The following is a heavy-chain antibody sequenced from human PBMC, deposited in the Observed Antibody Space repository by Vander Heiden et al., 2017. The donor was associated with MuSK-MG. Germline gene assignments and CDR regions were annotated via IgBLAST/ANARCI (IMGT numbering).Heavy chain of an antibody. V-gene: IGHV3-21*01. Sequence: EVQLVESEGGLVKPGGSLRLSCAASGFSFSSYNMNWVRQSPGRGLEWVSSITSRSSFIYDADSLRGRFTISRDNAKNSLYLQMNDLRVDDTAVYYCVRELTNGVFDYWGQGTLVTVSS. J-gene: IGHJ4*02. CDR3: VRELTNGVFDY. D-gene: IGHD2-8*01. CDR1: GFSFSSYN. CDR2: ITSRSSFI.